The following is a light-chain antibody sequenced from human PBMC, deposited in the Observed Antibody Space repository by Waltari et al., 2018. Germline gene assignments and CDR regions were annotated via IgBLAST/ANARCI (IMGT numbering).Light chain of an antibody. Sequence: SYDLTQTPSVSAASGQTARITCAGDNIGSKYVHWYQQKPAQAPVQVIYADSKRPSGILERFSGSNSGNTATLTISGVEAGDEADYYWQVWDSSSDHPLFGGGTRLTVL. V-gene: IGLV3-21*02. J-gene: IGLJ2*01. CDR2: ADS. CDR1: NIGSKY. CDR3: QVWDSSSDHPL.